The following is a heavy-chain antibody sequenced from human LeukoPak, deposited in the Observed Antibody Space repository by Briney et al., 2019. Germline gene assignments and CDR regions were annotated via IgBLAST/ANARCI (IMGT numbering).Heavy chain of an antibody. CDR3: AKDQGIAVADLYYYYGMDV. CDR1: GFTFSSYA. J-gene: IGHJ6*02. D-gene: IGHD6-19*01. CDR2: ISGSGGST. Sequence: GGSLRLSCAASGFTFSSYAMSWVRQAPGKGLEWVSAISGSGGSTYYADSVKGRFTIPRDNSKNTLYLQMNSLRAEDTAVYYCAKDQGIAVADLYYYYGMDVWGQGTTVTVSS. V-gene: IGHV3-23*01.